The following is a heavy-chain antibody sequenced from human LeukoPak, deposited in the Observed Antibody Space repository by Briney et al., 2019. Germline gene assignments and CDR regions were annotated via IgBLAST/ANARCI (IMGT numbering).Heavy chain of an antibody. J-gene: IGHJ6*02. CDR3: AKGLKPGYCSSTSCYHYYYYGMDV. V-gene: IGHV3-23*01. D-gene: IGHD2-2*01. Sequence: PGGSLRLSCTASGFILSSYAMSWVRQAPGKGLEWVSLISGNAGSTYYADSVKGRFTISRDNSKNTLYLQMNSLRAEDTAVYYCAKGLKPGYCSSTSCYHYYYYGMDVWGQGTTVAVSS. CDR1: GFILSSYA. CDR2: ISGNAGST.